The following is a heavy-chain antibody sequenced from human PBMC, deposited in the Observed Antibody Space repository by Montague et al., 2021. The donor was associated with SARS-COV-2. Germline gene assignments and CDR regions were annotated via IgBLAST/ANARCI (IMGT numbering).Heavy chain of an antibody. D-gene: IGHD2-2*01. CDR2: ISSSGSII. V-gene: IGHV3-48*03. CDR1: GFTFTHYE. J-gene: IGHJ6*02. CDR3: ARDREYCSSASCYDIYYGMDV. Sequence: SLRLSCAASGFTFTHYEMNWVRQAPGKGPEWVPYISSSGSIIYYADSVKGRFTISRDVAKNSLYLQMSSLRAEDTAVYYCARDREYCSSASCYDIYYGMDVWGPGTTVTVSS.